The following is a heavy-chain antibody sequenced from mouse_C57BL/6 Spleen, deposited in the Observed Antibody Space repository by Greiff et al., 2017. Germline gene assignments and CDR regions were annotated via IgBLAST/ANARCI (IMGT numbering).Heavy chain of an antibody. CDR3: ARSTMVPYVAIDY. Sequence: EVQLQQSGPELAKPGASVKISCKASGYTFTDYYMNWVKQSHGKSLEWIGDINPNNGGTSYNQKFKGKATLTVDKSSSTAYMELRSLTSEDSAVYYCARSTMVPYVAIDYWGQGASGTGSS. J-gene: IGHJ4*01. V-gene: IGHV1-26*01. CDR1: GYTFTDYY. CDR2: INPNNGGT. D-gene: IGHD2-1*01.